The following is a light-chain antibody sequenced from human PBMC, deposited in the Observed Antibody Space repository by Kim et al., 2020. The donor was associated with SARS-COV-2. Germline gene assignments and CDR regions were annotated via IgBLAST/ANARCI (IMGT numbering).Light chain of an antibody. J-gene: IGLJ2*01. CDR3: QSADSSGTYKV. CDR1: ALPKQY. V-gene: IGLV3-25*03. CDR2: KDS. Sequence: YELTQPPSVSVSPGQTARITCSGDALPKQYAYWYQQKPGQAPVLVIYKDSERPSGIPERFSGSSSGTTVTLTISGVQAEDEADYYCQSADSSGTYKVFGGGTQLTVL.